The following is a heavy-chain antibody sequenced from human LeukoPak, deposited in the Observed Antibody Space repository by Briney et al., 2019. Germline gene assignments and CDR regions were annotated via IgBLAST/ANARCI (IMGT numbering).Heavy chain of an antibody. V-gene: IGHV4-34*01. CDR2: INHSGST. CDR1: GGSFSGYY. Sequence: PSETLSLTCAVYGGSFSGYYWSWIRQPPGKGLEWIGEINHSGSTNYNPSLKSRVTISVDTSKNQFSLKLSSVTAADTAVYYCARDLGGLLGYCSGGSCYSDWFDPWGQGTLVTVSS. CDR3: ARDLGGLLGYCSGGSCYSDWFDP. J-gene: IGHJ5*02. D-gene: IGHD2-15*01.